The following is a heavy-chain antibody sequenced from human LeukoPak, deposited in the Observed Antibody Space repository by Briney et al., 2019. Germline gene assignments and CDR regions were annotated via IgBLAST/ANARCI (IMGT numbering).Heavy chain of an antibody. D-gene: IGHD6-6*01. V-gene: IGHV3-21*01. J-gene: IGHJ4*02. CDR1: GFTFSSYG. Sequence: GGSLRLSCAASGFTFSSYGMTWVRQAPGKGLEWVSAISGSGANTYYADSVKGRFTISRDNAKNSLYLQMNSLRAEDTAVYYCARAVIAARPFDYWGQGTLVTVSS. CDR2: ISGSGANT. CDR3: ARAVIAARPFDY.